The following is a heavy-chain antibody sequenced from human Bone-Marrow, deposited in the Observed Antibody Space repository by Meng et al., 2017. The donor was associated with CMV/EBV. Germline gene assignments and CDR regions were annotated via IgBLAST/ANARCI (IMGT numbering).Heavy chain of an antibody. CDR3: ARVRGNSGSYFEGPGPYYFDY. CDR1: GFTFSSYE. J-gene: IGHJ4*02. D-gene: IGHD1-26*01. V-gene: IGHV3-48*03. CDR2: ISSSGSTI. Sequence: GESLKISCAASGFTFSSYEMNWVRQAPGKGLEWVSYISSSGSTIYYADSVKGRFTISRDNSKNTLYLQMNSLRAEDTAVYYCARVRGNSGSYFEGPGPYYFDYWGQGTLVTVSS.